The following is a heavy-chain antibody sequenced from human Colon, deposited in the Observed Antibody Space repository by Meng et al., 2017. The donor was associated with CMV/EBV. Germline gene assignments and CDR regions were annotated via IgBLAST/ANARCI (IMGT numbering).Heavy chain of an antibody. CDR1: GFTFSSYE. V-gene: IGHV3-48*03. CDR2: ISSSGSTI. Sequence: GALRLSCAASGFTFSSYEMNWVRQAPGKGLEWVSYISSSGSTIYYADSVKGRFTISRDNAKNSLYLQMNSLRAEDTAVYYCARDRRIAAVQRAFDYWGQGTLVTVSS. J-gene: IGHJ4*02. CDR3: ARDRRIAAVQRAFDY. D-gene: IGHD6-13*01.